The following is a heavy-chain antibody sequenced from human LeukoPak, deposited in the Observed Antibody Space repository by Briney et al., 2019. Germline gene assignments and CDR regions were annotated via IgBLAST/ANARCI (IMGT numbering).Heavy chain of an antibody. D-gene: IGHD3-3*01. CDR2: ISGSGGST. Sequence: GGSLRLSCAASGFTFSSYAMSWVRQAPGKGLEWVSAISGSGGSTYYADSVKGRFTISRDNSKNTLYLQMNSLRAEDTAVYYCAKDYGSYDFWSGYYSYYFDYWGQGTLVTVSS. V-gene: IGHV3-23*01. CDR1: GFTFSSYA. J-gene: IGHJ4*02. CDR3: AKDYGSYDFWSGYYSYYFDY.